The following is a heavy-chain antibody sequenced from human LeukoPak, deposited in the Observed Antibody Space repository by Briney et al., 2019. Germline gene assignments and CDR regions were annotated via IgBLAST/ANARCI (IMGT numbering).Heavy chain of an antibody. V-gene: IGHV3-7*01. Sequence: GGSLRLSCETSGFSFSSDWMSWARQAPGKGLEWVATIKNDGSEMYYGDSVKGRFTISRDNAKSSPYLQMNSLRTEDTAVYYCARCRTRLIWGQGTMVTVSS. CDR1: GFSFSSDW. D-gene: IGHD3-16*01. CDR3: ARCRTRLI. CDR2: IKNDGSEM. J-gene: IGHJ3*01.